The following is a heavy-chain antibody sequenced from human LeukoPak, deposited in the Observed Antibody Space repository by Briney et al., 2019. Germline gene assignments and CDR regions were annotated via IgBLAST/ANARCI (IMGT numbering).Heavy chain of an antibody. CDR1: GFTSGRHW. V-gene: IGHV3-7*01. D-gene: IGHD3-9*01. CDR2: IKADASSK. CDR3: ARWDYDSLTGYYIDY. Sequence: GGSLSLSCAASGFTSGRHWMAWVRQAPGKGLGWVANIKADASSKNYGDSVKGRFTISRDNAENLMSLQMNSLRAGDTAVYYCARWDYDSLTGYYIDYWGQGTLVTVSS. J-gene: IGHJ4*02.